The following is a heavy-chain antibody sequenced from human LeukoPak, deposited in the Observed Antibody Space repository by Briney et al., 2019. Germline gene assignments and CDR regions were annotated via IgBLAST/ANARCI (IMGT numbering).Heavy chain of an antibody. V-gene: IGHV4-34*01. CDR1: GGSFSGYY. CDR3: ARIAYYYDSSGYSDTYVFDY. J-gene: IGHJ4*02. D-gene: IGHD3-22*01. CDR2: INRSGST. Sequence: SETLSLTCAVYGGSFSGYYWSWIRQPPGKGLEWIGEINRSGSTNYNPSLKSRVTISLDTSNNQFSLKLSSVTAADTAVYYCARIAYYYDSSGYSDTYVFDYWGQGTLVTISS.